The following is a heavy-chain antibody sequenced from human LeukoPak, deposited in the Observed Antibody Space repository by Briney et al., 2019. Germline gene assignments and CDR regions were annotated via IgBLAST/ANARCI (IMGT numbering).Heavy chain of an antibody. J-gene: IGHJ4*02. CDR2: ILYSGTT. CDR1: GGSISTTNPY. CDR3: ARHLSGSKDY. Sequence: PSETLPLTCTVSGGSISTTNPYWGWIRQPPGKGLEWIGSILYSGTTYYNPSLKSRVTISVDTSKSQLSLKLTSVTAADTAVYFCARHLSGSKDYWGQGILITVSS. D-gene: IGHD3-10*01. V-gene: IGHV4-39*01.